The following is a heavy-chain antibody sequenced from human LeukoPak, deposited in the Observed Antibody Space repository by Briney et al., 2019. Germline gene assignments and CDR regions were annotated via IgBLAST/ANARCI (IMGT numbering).Heavy chain of an antibody. CDR1: GFTFSSYA. Sequence: GGSLRLSCAASGFTFSSYAMHWVRQAPGKGLEWVAVISYDGSNKYYADSVKGRFTISRDNSKNTLYLQMNSLRAEDTAVYYCARGQSRLRYFDWLPYDYWGQGTLVTVSS. CDR2: ISYDGSNK. CDR3: ARGQSRLRYFDWLPYDY. V-gene: IGHV3-30-3*01. J-gene: IGHJ4*02. D-gene: IGHD3-9*01.